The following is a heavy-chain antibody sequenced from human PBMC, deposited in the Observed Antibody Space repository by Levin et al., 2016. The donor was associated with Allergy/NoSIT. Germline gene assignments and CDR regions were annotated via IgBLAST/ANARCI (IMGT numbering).Heavy chain of an antibody. Sequence: VRQAPGKGLEWVAVISYDGSNKYYADSVKGRFTISRDNSKNTLYLQMNSLRAEDTAIYYCVRVTRYSFDMWGQGTLVTVSS. V-gene: IGHV3-30*04. CDR2: ISYDGSNK. D-gene: IGHD4-17*01. J-gene: IGHJ3*02. CDR3: VRVTRYSFDM.